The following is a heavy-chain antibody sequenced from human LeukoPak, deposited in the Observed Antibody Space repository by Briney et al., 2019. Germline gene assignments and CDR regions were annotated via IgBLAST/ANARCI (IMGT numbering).Heavy chain of an antibody. Sequence: GGSLRLSCAASGFTFSSYEMNWVRQAPGKGLEWVSYISSSGSTIYYADSVKGRLTISRDNAKNSLYLQMNSLRAEDTAVYYCARARYCSSTSCYDGMDVWGQGTTVTVSS. J-gene: IGHJ6*02. V-gene: IGHV3-48*03. CDR3: ARARYCSSTSCYDGMDV. CDR2: ISSSGSTI. D-gene: IGHD2-2*01. CDR1: GFTFSSYE.